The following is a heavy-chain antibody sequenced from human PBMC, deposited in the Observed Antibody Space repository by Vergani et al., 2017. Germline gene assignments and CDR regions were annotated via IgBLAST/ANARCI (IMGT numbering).Heavy chain of an antibody. V-gene: IGHV7-4-1*02. CDR3: ARVPYXYDSSGPQEDAFDI. CDR2: INTNTGNP. D-gene: IGHD3-22*01. J-gene: IGHJ3*02. CDR1: GYTFTSYA. Sequence: QVQLVQSGSELKKPGASVKVSCKASGYTFTSYAMNWVRQAPGQGLEWMGWINTNTGNPTYAQGFTGRFVFSLDTSVSTAYLQISSLKAEDTAVYYCARVPYXYDSSGPQEDAFDIWGQGTMVTVSS.